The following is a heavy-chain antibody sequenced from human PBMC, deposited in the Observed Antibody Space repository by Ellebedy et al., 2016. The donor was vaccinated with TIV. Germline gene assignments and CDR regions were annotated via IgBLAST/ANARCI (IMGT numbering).Heavy chain of an antibody. J-gene: IGHJ3*02. Sequence: GGSLRLSXAASGFTFTSYSMNWVRQAPGKGLEWVSYIRSSNSNIQYADSVKGRFTVSTDNAKNSLFLQMNSLSDEDTAVYYCARDHRSRALDIWGQGTMVTVSS. V-gene: IGHV3-48*02. CDR1: GFTFTSYS. CDR2: IRSSNSNI. CDR3: ARDHRSRALDI.